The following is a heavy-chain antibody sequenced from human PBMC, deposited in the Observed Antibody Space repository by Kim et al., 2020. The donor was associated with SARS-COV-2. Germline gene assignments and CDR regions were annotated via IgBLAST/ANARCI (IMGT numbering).Heavy chain of an antibody. CDR3: GRAPTLGVHYGFDV. J-gene: IGHJ6*02. Sequence: GESLKISCKGSGYTFINYWIGWVRQMPGKGLEWMGIIYPGDSDTRYGPSFQGQVTISADKSISTAYLQWSSLKASDTAMYYCGRAPTLGVHYGFDVWGQGTTVTVSS. CDR1: GYTFINYW. D-gene: IGHD3-3*01. CDR2: IYPGDSDT. V-gene: IGHV5-51*01.